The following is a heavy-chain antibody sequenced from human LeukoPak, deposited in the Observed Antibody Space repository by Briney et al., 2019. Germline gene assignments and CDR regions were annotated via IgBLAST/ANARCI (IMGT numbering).Heavy chain of an antibody. D-gene: IGHD6-19*01. J-gene: IGHJ4*02. V-gene: IGHV1-18*01. CDR1: GYTFTTYG. Sequence: EASVKVSCKASGYTFTTYGINWVRQAPGQGIEWMGWISAYSGNTNNAQNLQGRVTMTTDTSTSTAYMELRILRSDDTAVYYCARDSSGWYRPGYFDYWGQGTLVTVSS. CDR2: ISAYSGNT. CDR3: ARDSSGWYRPGYFDY.